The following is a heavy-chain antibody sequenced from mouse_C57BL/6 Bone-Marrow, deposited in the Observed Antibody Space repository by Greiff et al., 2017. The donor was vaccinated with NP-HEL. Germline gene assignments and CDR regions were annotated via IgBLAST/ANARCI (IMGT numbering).Heavy chain of an antibody. CDR2: IYPGDGDT. J-gene: IGHJ2*01. Sequence: VQGVESGPELVKPGASVKISCKASGYAFSSSWMNWVKQRPGKGLEWIGRIYPGDGDTNYNGKFKGKATLTADKSSSTAYMQLSSLTSEDSAVYFCARSGAYYSIYFDYWGQGTTLTVSS. D-gene: IGHD2-5*01. CDR1: GYAFSSSW. V-gene: IGHV1-82*01. CDR3: ARSGAYYSIYFDY.